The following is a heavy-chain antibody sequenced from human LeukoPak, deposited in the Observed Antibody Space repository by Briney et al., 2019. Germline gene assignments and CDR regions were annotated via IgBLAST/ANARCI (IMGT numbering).Heavy chain of an antibody. CDR2: ISSSGSTI. V-gene: IGHV3-48*03. Sequence: GGSLRLSCAASGFTFSSYEMNWVRQAPGKGLEWVSYISSSGSTIYYADSVKGRFTISRDNAKNSLYLQMNSLRAEDTAVYYCARAVASSFDYWGQGTLVTVSS. J-gene: IGHJ4*02. CDR3: ARAVASSFDY. CDR1: GFTFSSYE. D-gene: IGHD6-19*01.